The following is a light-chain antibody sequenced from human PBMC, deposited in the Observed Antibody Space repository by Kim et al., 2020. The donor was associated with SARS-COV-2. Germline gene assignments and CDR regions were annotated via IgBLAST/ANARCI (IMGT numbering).Light chain of an antibody. CDR1: QSIGSS. CDR3: HQTSTLPWT. J-gene: IGKJ1*01. Sequence: VTPKDKGSITCRASQSIGSSLHWFQQKPDQSPRPLIKFASQSISGVPARFSGSGAGTDFTLTINSLEAEDAAVYYCHQTSTLPWTFGQGTKVEIK. V-gene: IGKV6D-21*02. CDR2: FAS.